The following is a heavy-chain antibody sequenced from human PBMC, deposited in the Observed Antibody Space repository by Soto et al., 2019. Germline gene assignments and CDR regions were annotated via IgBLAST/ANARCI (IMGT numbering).Heavy chain of an antibody. J-gene: IGHJ6*02. V-gene: IGHV3-30*04. Sequence: QVQLVESGGGVVQPGRSLSLSCAASGFTFSNYAMHWVRQAPGKGLEWVAVTSYDGKNKYDADSVKGRFTISRDNSKNTLVLQLNSLRREDTAVYYCARDMGYSGSGQIRNIVYYSSGLDVWGQGTTVTVSS. CDR3: ARDMGYSGSGQIRNIVYYSSGLDV. D-gene: IGHD3-10*01. CDR2: TSYDGKNK. CDR1: GFTFSNYA.